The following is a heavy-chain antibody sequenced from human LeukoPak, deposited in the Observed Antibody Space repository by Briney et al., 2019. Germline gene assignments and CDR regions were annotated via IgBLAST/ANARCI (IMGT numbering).Heavy chain of an antibody. CDR3: ARDGFDL. CDR1: GFTFSSYA. CDR2: ISYDGSNK. J-gene: IGHJ2*01. V-gene: IGHV3-30*04. Sequence: GGSLRLSCAASGFTFSSYAMHWVRQAPGKGLEWVAVISYDGSNKYYADSVKGRFTISRDNSEDTLYLQMNSLRAEDTAVYYCARDGFDLWGRGTLVTVSS.